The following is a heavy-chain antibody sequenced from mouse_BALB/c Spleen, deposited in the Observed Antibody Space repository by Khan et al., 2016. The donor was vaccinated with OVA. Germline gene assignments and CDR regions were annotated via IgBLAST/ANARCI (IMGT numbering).Heavy chain of an antibody. J-gene: IGHJ2*01. CDR3: ARDRIDC. CDR1: GYTFTTYW. D-gene: IGHD2-14*01. Sequence: VKLLESGAELAKPGASVKMSCKASGYTFTTYWMHWVKQRPGQGLEWIGYINPTSAYTDYNEKFKDKATLSADKSSSTAYMQLSSLTSEDSAVYYCARDRIDCWGQGTTLTVSS. CDR2: INPTSAYT. V-gene: IGHV1-7*01.